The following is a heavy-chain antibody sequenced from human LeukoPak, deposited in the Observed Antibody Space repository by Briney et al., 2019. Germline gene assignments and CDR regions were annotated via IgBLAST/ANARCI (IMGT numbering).Heavy chain of an antibody. Sequence: GESLKISCKGFGYSFTSYWIGWVRQMPGKGLEWMGIIYPGDSDTRYSPAFQGQVTISADESISTAYLQWSSVKASDSAMYYCARRHRTYTYGYGPTYYYYYMDVWGKGTTVTVSS. J-gene: IGHJ6*03. CDR2: IYPGDSDT. CDR1: GYSFTSYW. CDR3: ARRHRTYTYGYGPTYYYYYMDV. V-gene: IGHV5-51*01. D-gene: IGHD5-18*01.